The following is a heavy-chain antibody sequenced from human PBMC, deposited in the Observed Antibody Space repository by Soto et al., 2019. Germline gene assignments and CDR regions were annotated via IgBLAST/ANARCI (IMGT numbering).Heavy chain of an antibody. CDR2: ISSSSSYI. V-gene: IGHV3-21*01. J-gene: IGHJ6*02. CDR3: ARAGQHVGYYYYGMDV. Sequence: GGSLRLSCAASGFTFSSYSMNWVRQAPGKGLEWVSSISSSSSYIYYADSVKGRFTISRDNAKNSLYLQMNSLRAEDTAVSYCARAGQHVGYYYYGMDVWGQGTTVTVSS. CDR1: GFTFSSYS.